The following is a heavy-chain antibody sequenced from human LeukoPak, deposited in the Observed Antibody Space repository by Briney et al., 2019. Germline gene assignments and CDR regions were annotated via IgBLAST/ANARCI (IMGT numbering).Heavy chain of an antibody. CDR3: AKGDRTGVPAVRSFDY. Sequence: GGSLRLSCAASGFTFSSYGMNWVRQAPGKGLEWVAFIRYDGSKKFYADSVKGRFTISRDNSKNTLYLEMSSLGVEDTALYYCAKGDRTGVPAVRSFDYWGQGTLVTVSS. CDR1: GFTFSSYG. CDR2: IRYDGSKK. J-gene: IGHJ4*02. D-gene: IGHD2-2*01. V-gene: IGHV3-30*02.